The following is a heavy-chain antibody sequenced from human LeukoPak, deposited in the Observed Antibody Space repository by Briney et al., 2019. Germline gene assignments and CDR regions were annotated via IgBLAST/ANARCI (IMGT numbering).Heavy chain of an antibody. V-gene: IGHV1-69*05. CDR2: IIPIFGTA. D-gene: IGHD1-26*01. CDR3: ARGKWELLLTYYYYYMDV. Sequence: ASVKVSCKASGGTFSSYAISWVRQAPGQGLEWMGGIIPIFGTANYAQKFQGRVTITTDESTSTAYMELSSLRSEDTAVYYCARGKWELLLTYYYYYMDVWGKGTTVTVSS. J-gene: IGHJ6*03. CDR1: GGTFSSYA.